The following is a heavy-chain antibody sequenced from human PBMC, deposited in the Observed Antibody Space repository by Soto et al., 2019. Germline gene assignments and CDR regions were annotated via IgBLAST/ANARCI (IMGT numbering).Heavy chain of an antibody. J-gene: IGHJ3*02. Sequence: QVQLQQWGAGLLKPSETLSLTCAVYGGSFSGYYWSWIRQPPGKGLEWIGEINHSGSTNYNPSLKSRVTISVDTSKNQFSLKLSSVTAADTAVYYCGRGGGIPSFDIWGQGTMVTVSS. V-gene: IGHV4-34*01. CDR2: INHSGST. CDR3: GRGGGIPSFDI. CDR1: GGSFSGYY. D-gene: IGHD2-21*01.